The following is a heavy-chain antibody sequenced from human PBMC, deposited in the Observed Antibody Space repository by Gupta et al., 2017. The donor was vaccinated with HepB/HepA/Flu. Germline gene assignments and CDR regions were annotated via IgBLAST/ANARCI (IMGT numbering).Heavy chain of an antibody. V-gene: IGHV3-23*01. D-gene: IGHD3-22*01. Sequence: EVRLLESGGDLMQPGGSLRLSCAASGFTFSDSGMSWVPQVPGKGLGWVSAISGTGHSTYYADSVRGRFTISRDNSKNTLFLQMDSLRADDTAVYFCAKDAPYDSRLGAFDVWGQGTMVTVSS. CDR2: ISGTGHST. CDR1: GFTFSDSG. J-gene: IGHJ3*01. CDR3: AKDAPYDSRLGAFDV.